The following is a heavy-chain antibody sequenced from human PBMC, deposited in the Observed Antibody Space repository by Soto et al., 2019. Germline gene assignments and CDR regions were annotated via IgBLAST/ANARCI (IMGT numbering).Heavy chain of an antibody. CDR1: GLTFSTYD. CDR2: VSGTGDIT. Sequence: EVQLLESGGGLVQPGGSLRLSCAASGLTFSTYDMTWVRQAPGKGLEWVSSVSGTGDITYYADSVKGRFTISRDNSKNTVYLQMNSLRDEDTAFYYCAKAHSTGWSIPGAFDIWGQGTMVTVSS. CDR3: AKAHSTGWSIPGAFDI. V-gene: IGHV3-23*01. D-gene: IGHD6-19*01. J-gene: IGHJ3*02.